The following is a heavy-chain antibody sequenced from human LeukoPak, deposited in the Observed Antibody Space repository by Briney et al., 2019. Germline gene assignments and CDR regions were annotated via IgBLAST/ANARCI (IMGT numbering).Heavy chain of an antibody. V-gene: IGHV1-69*05. J-gene: IGHJ4*02. CDR1: GGTFSSYA. CDR2: IIPIFGTA. Sequence: SVKVSCKASGGTFSSYAISWVRQAPGQGLEWMGRIIPIFGTANYAQKFRGRVTITTDESTSTAYMELSSLRSEDTAVYYCARDKQYYYDSSGYYLVYWGQGTLVTVSS. D-gene: IGHD3-22*01. CDR3: ARDKQYYYDSSGYYLVY.